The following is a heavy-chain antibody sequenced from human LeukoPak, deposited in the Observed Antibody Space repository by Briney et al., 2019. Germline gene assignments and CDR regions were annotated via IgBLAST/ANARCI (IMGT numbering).Heavy chain of an antibody. J-gene: IGHJ4*02. Sequence: ASVKVSCKASGYTFTGYYMHWVRQAPGQGLEGMGWINPNSGGTNYAQKFQGRVTMTRDTSISTAYMELSRLRSDDTAVYYCARVEDIVVVVATTEYYFDYWGQGTLVTVSS. CDR1: GYTFTGYY. V-gene: IGHV1-2*02. CDR2: INPNSGGT. CDR3: ARVEDIVVVVATTEYYFDY. D-gene: IGHD2-15*01.